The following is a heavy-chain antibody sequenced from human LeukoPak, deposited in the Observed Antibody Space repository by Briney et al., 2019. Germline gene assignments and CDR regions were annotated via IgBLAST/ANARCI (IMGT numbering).Heavy chain of an antibody. Sequence: ASVKVSCKASGYMFTGFYMHWVRQAPGQGLEWMGWINPNSGGTNYAQKFQGRVTMTRDTSISTAYMELSSLRSDDTAVYYCARGYCSGDCFTLFDYWGQGTLVTVSS. V-gene: IGHV1-2*02. J-gene: IGHJ4*02. D-gene: IGHD2-21*02. CDR3: ARGYCSGDCFTLFDY. CDR2: INPNSGGT. CDR1: GYMFTGFY.